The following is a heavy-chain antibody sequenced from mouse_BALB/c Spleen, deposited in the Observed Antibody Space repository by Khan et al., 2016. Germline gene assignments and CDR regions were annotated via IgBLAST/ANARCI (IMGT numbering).Heavy chain of an antibody. Sequence: EVELVESGGGLVQPGGSMKLSCVASGFTFSNYWMNWVRQSPEKGLEWVAEIRLKSNNYATHYAESVKGRFTISRDDSKSSVYLQMNNLRTADTGIYYCPSGHFAMDFWGQGTSVTVSS. CDR2: IRLKSNNYAT. CDR1: GFTFSNYW. CDR3: PSGHFAMDF. J-gene: IGHJ4*01. V-gene: IGHV6-6*02.